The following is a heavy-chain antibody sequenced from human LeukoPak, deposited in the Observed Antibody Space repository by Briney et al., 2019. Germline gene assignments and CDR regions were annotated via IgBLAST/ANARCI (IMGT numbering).Heavy chain of an antibody. CDR3: VASSSGDDAFDI. V-gene: IGHV3-23*01. CDR1: GFTFSSYA. D-gene: IGHD6-6*01. CDR2: ISGSTTYI. J-gene: IGHJ3*02. Sequence: LSGGSLRLSCAASGFTFSSYAMSWVRQAPGKGLEWVSAISGSTTYIYYADSVKGRFTISRDNSKNTLYLQMNSLRAEDTAVYYCVASSSGDDAFDIWGQGTMVTVSS.